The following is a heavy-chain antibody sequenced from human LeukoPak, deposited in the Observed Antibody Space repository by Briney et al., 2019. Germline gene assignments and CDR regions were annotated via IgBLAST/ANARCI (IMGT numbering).Heavy chain of an antibody. CDR1: GGSISSYY. D-gene: IGHD6-19*01. J-gene: IGHJ4*02. CDR3: ARVEWGSSGWFDY. Sequence: PSETLSLTCTVSGGSISSYYWSWIRQPPGKGLEWIGYIYYSGSTNYNPSLKSRVTISADTSKNQFSLKLSSVTAADTAVYYCARVEWGSSGWFDYWGQGTLVTVSS. CDR2: IYYSGST. V-gene: IGHV4-59*01.